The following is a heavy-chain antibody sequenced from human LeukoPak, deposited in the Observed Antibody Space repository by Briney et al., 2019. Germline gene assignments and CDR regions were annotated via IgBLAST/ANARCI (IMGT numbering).Heavy chain of an antibody. CDR2: MNPNSGNT. Sequence: ASVKVSCKASGYTFTSYDINWVRQATGQGLEWMGWMNPNSGNTGYAQKFQGRVTMTRNTSISTAYMELSSLRSEDTAVYYCATELGGSGGGDAFDIWGQGTMVTVSS. V-gene: IGHV1-8*01. CDR3: ATELGGSGGGDAFDI. J-gene: IGHJ3*02. CDR1: GYTFTSYD. D-gene: IGHD3-10*01.